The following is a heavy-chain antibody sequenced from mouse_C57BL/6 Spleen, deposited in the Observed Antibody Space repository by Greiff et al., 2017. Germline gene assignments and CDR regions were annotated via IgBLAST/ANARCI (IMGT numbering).Heavy chain of an antibody. CDR1: GYTFTSYW. V-gene: IGHV1-64*01. CDR3: ARLHYGSSFDY. J-gene: IGHJ2*01. CDR2: IHPNSGST. Sequence: QVQLKQPGAELVKPGASVKLSCKASGYTFTSYWMHWVKQRPGQGLEWIGMIHPNSGSTNYNEKFKSKATLTVDKSSSTAYMQLSSLTSEDSAVYYCARLHYGSSFDYWGQGTTLTVSS. D-gene: IGHD1-1*01.